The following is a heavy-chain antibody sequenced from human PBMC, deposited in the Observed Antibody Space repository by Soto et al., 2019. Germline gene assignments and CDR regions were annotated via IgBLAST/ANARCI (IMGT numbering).Heavy chain of an antibody. J-gene: IGHJ4*02. CDR1: GYTFTSYG. CDR3: ARDRRPLNYWNYFDY. D-gene: IGHD1-1*01. Sequence: ASVKVSCTASGYTFTSYGISWVRQAPGQGLEWMGWISAYNGNTNYAQKLQGRVTMTTDTSTSTAYMELRSLRSDDTAVYYCARDRRPLNYWNYFDYWGQGTLVTVSS. CDR2: ISAYNGNT. V-gene: IGHV1-18*01.